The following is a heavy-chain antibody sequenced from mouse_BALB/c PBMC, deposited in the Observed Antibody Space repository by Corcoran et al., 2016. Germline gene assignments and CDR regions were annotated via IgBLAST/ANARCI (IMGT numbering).Heavy chain of an antibody. CDR2: IYWDDDK. CDR3: ARSYGYGAYYFDY. D-gene: IGHD2-2*01. Sequence: QVTLKESGPGILQPSQTLSLTCSFSGFSLSTSGMGVSWIRQPSGKGLEWLAHIYWDDDKRYNPSLKSRLTISKDTSSNQVFLKITSVDTADTATYYCARSYGYGAYYFDYWGQGTTLTVSS. V-gene: IGHV8-12*01. J-gene: IGHJ2*01. CDR1: GFSLSTSGMG.